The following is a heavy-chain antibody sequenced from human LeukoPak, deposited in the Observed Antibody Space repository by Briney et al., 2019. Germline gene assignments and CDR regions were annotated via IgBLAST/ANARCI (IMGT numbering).Heavy chain of an antibody. CDR3: ATPIKFACSGGSCYGVPADAFDI. J-gene: IGHJ3*02. Sequence: SEPLSLTCTVSGGPISSSSYYWCWIRQPPGKGREWIGSIYYSGSTYYNPSLKSRVTISVDTSKNRFSLTLNSANAPDTLMYYCATPIKFACSGGSCYGVPADAFDIWGQATMVTVSS. CDR1: GGPISSSSYY. CDR2: IYYSGST. D-gene: IGHD2-15*01. V-gene: IGHV4-39*01.